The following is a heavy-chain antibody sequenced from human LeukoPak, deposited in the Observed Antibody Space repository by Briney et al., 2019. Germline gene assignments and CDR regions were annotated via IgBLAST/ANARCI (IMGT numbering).Heavy chain of an antibody. V-gene: IGHV3-NL1*01. D-gene: IGHD6-19*01. J-gene: IGHJ4*02. CDR1: GFTFSSYG. Sequence: GGSLRLSCAASGFTFSSYGMHWVRQAPGKGLEWVSVIYSGGSTYYADSVKGRFTISRDNSKNTLYLQMNSLRAEDTAVYYCARPSGYSSGWYFDYWGQGTLVTVSS. CDR3: ARPSGYSSGWYFDY. CDR2: IYSGGST.